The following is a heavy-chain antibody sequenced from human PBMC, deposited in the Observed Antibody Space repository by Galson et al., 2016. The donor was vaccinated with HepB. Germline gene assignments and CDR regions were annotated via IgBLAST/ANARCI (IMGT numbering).Heavy chain of an antibody. J-gene: IGHJ6*02. CDR2: IWYDGSNE. D-gene: IGHD3-16*01. CDR1: GFRFRSCG. V-gene: IGHV3-33*06. Sequence: SLRLSCAASGFRFRSCGIHWVRRAPGKGLEWVAAIWYDGSNEYYRDSVKGRFTISRDNSKNAVYMEMNNLAVEDTALYFCVKWPHLSHRGPHGMDVWGQGTAVTVSS. CDR3: VKWPHLSHRGPHGMDV.